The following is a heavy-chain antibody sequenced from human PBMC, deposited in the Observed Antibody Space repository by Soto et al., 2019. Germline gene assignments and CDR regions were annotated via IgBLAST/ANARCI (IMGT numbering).Heavy chain of an antibody. J-gene: IGHJ6*02. D-gene: IGHD6-13*01. CDR2: ISAYNGNT. Sequence: GXSVKVCCKGSGYTFTSYGISWVRQAPGQGLEWMGWISAYNGNTNYAQNLQGRVTMTTDTSTSTAYMELRSLRSDGTAVYYCARDHYDSSSWLRTYYYYYGMDVWGQGTTVTVSS. CDR3: ARDHYDSSSWLRTYYYYYGMDV. CDR1: GYTFTSYG. V-gene: IGHV1-18*01.